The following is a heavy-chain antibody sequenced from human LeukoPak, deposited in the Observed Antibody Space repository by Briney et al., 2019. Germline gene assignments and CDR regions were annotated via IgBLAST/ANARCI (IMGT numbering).Heavy chain of an antibody. Sequence: ASVKVSCKASGYTFTSYAMHWVRQAPGQRLEWMGWINAGNGNTKYSQKFQGRVTITRDTSASTAYMELSRLRSDDTAVYYCARDSSGWPYDPTFFDYWGQGTLVTVSS. CDR1: GYTFTSYA. D-gene: IGHD6-19*01. J-gene: IGHJ4*02. CDR2: INAGNGNT. V-gene: IGHV1-3*01. CDR3: ARDSSGWPYDPTFFDY.